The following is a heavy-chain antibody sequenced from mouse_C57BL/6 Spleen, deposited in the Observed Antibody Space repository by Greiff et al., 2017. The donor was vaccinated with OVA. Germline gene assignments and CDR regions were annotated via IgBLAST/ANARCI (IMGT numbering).Heavy chain of an antibody. CDR1: GFTFSSYG. J-gene: IGHJ2*01. V-gene: IGHV5-6*01. CDR3: ARITTVVATNYFDY. Sequence: VQLKESGGDLVKPGGSLKLSCAASGFTFSSYGMSWVRQTPDKRLEWVATISSGGSYTYYPDSVKGRFTISRDNAKNTLYLQMSSLKSEDTAMYYCARITTVVATNYFDYWGQGTTLTVSS. D-gene: IGHD1-1*01. CDR2: ISSGGSYT.